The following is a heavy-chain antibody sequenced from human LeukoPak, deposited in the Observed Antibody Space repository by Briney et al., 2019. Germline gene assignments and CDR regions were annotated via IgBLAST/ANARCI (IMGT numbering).Heavy chain of an antibody. D-gene: IGHD1-20*01. Sequence: ASVKVSCKVSGYTLTELSTHWVRQAPGKGLEWMGGFDPEDGETIYAQKFQGRVTMTEDTSTDTAYMELSSLRSEDTAVYYCATDLTGPHSGYYYMDVWGKGTTVTVSS. CDR1: GYTLTELS. J-gene: IGHJ6*03. CDR3: ATDLTGPHSGYYYMDV. CDR2: FDPEDGET. V-gene: IGHV1-24*01.